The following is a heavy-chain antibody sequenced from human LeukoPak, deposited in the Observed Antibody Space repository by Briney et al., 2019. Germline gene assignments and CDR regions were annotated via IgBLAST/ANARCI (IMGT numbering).Heavy chain of an antibody. Sequence: PGGSLRLSCAASGFTFSSYSMNWVRQAPGKGLEWVSSISSSSSYIYYADSVKGRFTISRDNAKNSLYLQMNSLRAEDTAVYYCALGWLSSYYYMAVWGKGTTVTVSS. J-gene: IGHJ6*03. CDR1: GFTFSSYS. CDR2: ISSSSSYI. CDR3: ALGWLSSYYYMAV. V-gene: IGHV3-21*04. D-gene: IGHD3-16*02.